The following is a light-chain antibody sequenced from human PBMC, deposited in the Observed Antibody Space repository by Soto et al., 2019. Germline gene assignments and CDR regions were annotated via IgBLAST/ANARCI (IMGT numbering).Light chain of an antibody. J-gene: IGKJ5*01. V-gene: IGKV3-11*01. CDR2: DAS. CDR1: QSVSSY. CDR3: QQRSNWPPL. Sequence: EIVLTQSPATLSLSPGERATLSCGASQSVSSYLAWYQQKPGQAPRLLIYDASNRAPGIPARFSGSGSGTDFTLTISSLEPEDFAVYYCQQRSNWPPLFGQGTRLEIK.